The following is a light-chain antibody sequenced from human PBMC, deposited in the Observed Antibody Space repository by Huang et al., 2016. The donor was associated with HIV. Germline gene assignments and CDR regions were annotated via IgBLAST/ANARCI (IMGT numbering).Light chain of an antibody. Sequence: EIVLTQSPGTLSFSPGERATLSCRASQSVSSSYLAWYQQKPGQAPRLLLYGASSRATGIPDRFSGSGSGTDFTLTISRLEPEDFAVYYCQQYGGSFGQGTKLEIK. CDR3: QQYGGS. CDR2: GAS. V-gene: IGKV3-20*01. CDR1: QSVSSSY. J-gene: IGKJ2*01.